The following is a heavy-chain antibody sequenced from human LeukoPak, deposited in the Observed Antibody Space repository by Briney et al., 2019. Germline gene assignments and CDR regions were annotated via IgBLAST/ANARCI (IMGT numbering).Heavy chain of an antibody. CDR1: GFTFSSYA. V-gene: IGHV3-23*01. Sequence: GGSLRLSCAASGFTFSSYAMSWVRQAPGKGLEWVSAISGSGGSTYYADSVKGRFTISRDNAKNSLYLQMNSLRAEDTAVYYCARSTYIFCGGDCRYFDYWGQGALVTVSS. J-gene: IGHJ4*02. CDR3: ARSTYIFCGGDCRYFDY. D-gene: IGHD2-21*02. CDR2: ISGSGGST.